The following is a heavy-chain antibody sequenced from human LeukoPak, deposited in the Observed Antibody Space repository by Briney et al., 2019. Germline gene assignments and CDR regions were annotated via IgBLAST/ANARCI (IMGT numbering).Heavy chain of an antibody. J-gene: IGHJ4*02. CDR2: IFGSGGSA. V-gene: IGHV3-23*01. CDR1: GFTFNSYA. Sequence: GGSLRLSCAASGFTFNSYAMYWVRQAPGKGLEWVSGIFGSGGSAHYADSVKGRFAISRDNSKNWVYLQMNKLRAEDTAVYYCAKTATGYSSGHYPGWPVDYWGQGTLVTVSS. D-gene: IGHD6-19*01. CDR3: AKTATGYSSGHYPGWPVDY.